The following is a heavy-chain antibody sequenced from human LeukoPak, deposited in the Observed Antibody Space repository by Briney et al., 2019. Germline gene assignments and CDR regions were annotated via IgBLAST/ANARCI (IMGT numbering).Heavy chain of an antibody. CDR2: INPNSGGT. J-gene: IGHJ4*02. Sequence: SVNASRKASGYTLTGYYMHWVRHAPAQGLEWMGRINPNSGGTNYAQQFQGRVTMTRDTSISTAYMELSRLRSDDTAVYYCARAEGSTIFGVVTNLYYFDYWGQGTLVTVSS. D-gene: IGHD3-3*01. CDR1: GYTLTGYY. V-gene: IGHV1-2*06. CDR3: ARAEGSTIFGVVTNLYYFDY.